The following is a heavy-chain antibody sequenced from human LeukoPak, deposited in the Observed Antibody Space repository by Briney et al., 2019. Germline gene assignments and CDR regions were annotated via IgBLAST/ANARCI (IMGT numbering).Heavy chain of an antibody. D-gene: IGHD3-16*01. J-gene: IGHJ5*02. V-gene: IGHV1-46*01. CDR2: INPSGGST. Sequence: ASVKDSCKASGCTFTSYYMHWVRRAPGQGLEWVGMINPSGGSTSYTQRFQGRVTMTRDKSTDTVYMELSRLRSEDTAVYYCARDWGYQWDPWGQGTLVTVSS. CDR1: GCTFTSYY. CDR3: ARDWGYQWDP.